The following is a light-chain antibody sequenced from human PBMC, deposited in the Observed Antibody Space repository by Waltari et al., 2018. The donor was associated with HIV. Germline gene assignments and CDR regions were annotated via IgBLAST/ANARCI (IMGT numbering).Light chain of an antibody. CDR3: ASWDDRLNGHV. Sequence: QSALSHQPSVSGAPGPRLTVPCPGNTSPIRSTCVFLYRQLPATAPSLLIYRNHHRPSGVAGRFSGSRSGASASLVIPGLRVEDEADYYCASWDDRLNGHVFGTGTTVSVL. V-gene: IGLV1-47*01. J-gene: IGLJ1*01. CDR2: RNH. CDR1: TSPIRSTC.